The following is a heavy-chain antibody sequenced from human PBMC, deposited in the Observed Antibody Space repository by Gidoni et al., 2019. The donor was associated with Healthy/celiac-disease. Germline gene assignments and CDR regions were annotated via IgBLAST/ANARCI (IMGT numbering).Heavy chain of an antibody. J-gene: IGHJ6*02. CDR3: ARAWGYCSGGSCHTVDV. CDR2: TRNKANSYTT. V-gene: IGHV3-72*01. D-gene: IGHD2-15*01. Sequence: EVQLVESGGGLVQPGGSLRLSCAASGFTFSDHYMDWVRQAPGTGLEWVGRTRNKANSYTTEYAASVKGRFTISRDDSKNSLYLQMNSLKTEDTAVYYCARAWGYCSGGSCHTVDVWGQGTTVTVSS. CDR1: GFTFSDHY.